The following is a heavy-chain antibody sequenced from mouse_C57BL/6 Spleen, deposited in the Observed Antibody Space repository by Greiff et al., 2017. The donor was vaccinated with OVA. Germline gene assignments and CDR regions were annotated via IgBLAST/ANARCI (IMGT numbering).Heavy chain of an antibody. D-gene: IGHD1-1*01. Sequence: QVQLQQSGPELVKPGASVKISCKASGYAFSSSWMNWVKQRPGKGLEWIGRIYPGDGDTNYNGKFKGKATLTADKSSSTAYMQLSSLTSEDSAVYFCARVTTVVATYYFDYWGKGTTLTVSS. CDR2: IYPGDGDT. V-gene: IGHV1-82*01. CDR1: GYAFSSSW. CDR3: ARVTTVVATYYFDY. J-gene: IGHJ2*01.